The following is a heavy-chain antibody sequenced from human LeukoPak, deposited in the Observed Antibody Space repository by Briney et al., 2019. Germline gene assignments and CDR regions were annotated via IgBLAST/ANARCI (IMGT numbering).Heavy chain of an antibody. Sequence: GGSLRLSCAASGFTFSNYAMNWVRQAPGKGLEWVSSISSSSSYIYYADSVKGRFTISRDNAKNSLYLQMNSLRAEDTAVYYCARVDILVVIDGEPRGWFDPWGQGTLVTVSS. V-gene: IGHV3-21*01. CDR2: ISSSSSYI. CDR3: ARVDILVVIDGEPRGWFDP. CDR1: GFTFSNYA. J-gene: IGHJ5*02. D-gene: IGHD3-22*01.